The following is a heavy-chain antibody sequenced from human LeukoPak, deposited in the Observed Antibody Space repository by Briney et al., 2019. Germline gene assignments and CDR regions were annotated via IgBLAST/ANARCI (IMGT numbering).Heavy chain of an antibody. D-gene: IGHD2-8*01. Sequence: PSETLSLTCTVSGGSLSSSSYYWGWLRQPPGKGLEWIGNIYYSGSTYYNPSLKSRDTITVDTSKNQFSLKLSSVTAADTAVYYCARGTWYYFDYWGQGTLVTVSS. V-gene: IGHV4-39*07. CDR1: GGSLSSSSYY. CDR2: IYYSGST. J-gene: IGHJ4*02. CDR3: ARGTWYYFDY.